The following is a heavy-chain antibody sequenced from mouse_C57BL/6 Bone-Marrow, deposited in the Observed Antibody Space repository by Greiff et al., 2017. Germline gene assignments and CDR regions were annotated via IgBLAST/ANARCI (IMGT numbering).Heavy chain of an antibody. CDR3: ARGDYDVAWFAY. J-gene: IGHJ3*01. CDR2: INPSSGYT. D-gene: IGHD2-4*01. CDR1: GYTFTSYT. V-gene: IGHV1-4*01. Sequence: QVQLQQSGAELARPGASVKMSCKASGYTFTSYTMHWVKQRPGQGLEWIGYINPSSGYTKYTQKFKDKATLTADKSSSTAYMQLSSLTSEDSAVYYCARGDYDVAWFAYWGQGTLVTVSA.